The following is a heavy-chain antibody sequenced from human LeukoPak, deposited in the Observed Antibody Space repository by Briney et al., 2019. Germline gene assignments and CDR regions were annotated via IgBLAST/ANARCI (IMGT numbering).Heavy chain of an antibody. CDR2: ISSSGSTT. CDR1: GFTFSSYE. Sequence: GGSLRLSCAASGFTFSSYEMNWVRQAPGKGLEWVSYISSSGSTTYYADSVKGRFTISRDNAKNSLFLQMNSLRAEDTAVYFCAKSTRAVMAMMDVWGKGTTVTVSS. D-gene: IGHD3-16*01. J-gene: IGHJ6*04. CDR3: AKSTRAVMAMMDV. V-gene: IGHV3-48*03.